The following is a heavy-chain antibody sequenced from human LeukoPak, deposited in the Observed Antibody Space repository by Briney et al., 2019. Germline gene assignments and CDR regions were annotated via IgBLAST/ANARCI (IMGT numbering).Heavy chain of an antibody. Sequence: GGSLRRSCAASGFTFSDYIMNWVRQAPGKGLEWVASISRNSTYIHYADSVKGRFTISRDNARNSLFLQMNSLRAEDTAIYYCARDEGYYFDTSGQGGQVTVSS. CDR3: ARDEGYYFDT. V-gene: IGHV3-21*01. J-gene: IGHJ4*02. CDR1: GFTFSDYI. CDR2: ISRNSTYI.